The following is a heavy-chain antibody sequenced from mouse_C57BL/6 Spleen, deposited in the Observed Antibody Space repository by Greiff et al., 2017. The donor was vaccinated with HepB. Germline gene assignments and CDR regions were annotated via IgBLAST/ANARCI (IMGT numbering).Heavy chain of an antibody. Sequence: EVQLQQSGGGLVKPGGSLKLSCAASGFTFSSYAMSWVRQTPEKRLEWVATISDGGSYTYYPDNVKGRFTISRDNAKNNLYLQMSHLKSEDTAMYYCAREGYYGNYSYAMDYWGQGTSVTVSS. CDR2: ISDGGSYT. V-gene: IGHV5-4*01. D-gene: IGHD2-1*01. J-gene: IGHJ4*01. CDR3: AREGYYGNYSYAMDY. CDR1: GFTFSSYA.